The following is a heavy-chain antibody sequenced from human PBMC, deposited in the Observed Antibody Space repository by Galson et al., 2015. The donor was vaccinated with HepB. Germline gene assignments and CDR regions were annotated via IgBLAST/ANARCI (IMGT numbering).Heavy chain of an antibody. CDR1: GFTFSSYA. J-gene: IGHJ5*02. D-gene: IGHD6-13*01. CDR3: ARESSSWYH. V-gene: IGHV3-20*04. Sequence: SLRLSCAASGFTFSSYAIIWVRQAPGKGLEWVSGINWNGGSTGYADSVKGRFTISRDNAKNSLYLQMNSLRAEDTALYYCARESSSWYHWGQGTLVTVSS. CDR2: INWNGGST.